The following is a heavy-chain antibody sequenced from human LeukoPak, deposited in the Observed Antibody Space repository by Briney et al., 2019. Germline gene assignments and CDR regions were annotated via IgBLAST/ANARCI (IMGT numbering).Heavy chain of an antibody. CDR2: IWYDGTNK. Sequence: GRSLRLSCAASGFTFSNYGMHWVRQAPGKGLEWVAVIWYDGTNKYYADSVKGGFTISRDNSTNTLYMQINSLRAEDTAVYYCVREGVGGSGSYLAFDIWGQGTMVTVSS. CDR3: VREGVGGSGSYLAFDI. CDR1: GFTFSNYG. J-gene: IGHJ3*02. V-gene: IGHV3-33*01. D-gene: IGHD3-10*01.